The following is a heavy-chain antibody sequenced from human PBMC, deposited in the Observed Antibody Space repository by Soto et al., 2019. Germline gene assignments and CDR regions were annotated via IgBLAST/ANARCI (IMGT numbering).Heavy chain of an antibody. J-gene: IGHJ4*02. D-gene: IGHD3-10*01. CDR2: IIPIFGTA. Sequence: GASVRVSGNAYGGTFSSCAISWVRQAPGQGLEWMGGIIPIFGTANYAQKFQGRVTITADESTSTAYMELSSLRSEDTAVYYCASFIVRGVIPYRRPFDYWGQGTLVTVSS. V-gene: IGHV1-69*13. CDR1: GGTFSSCA. CDR3: ASFIVRGVIPYRRPFDY.